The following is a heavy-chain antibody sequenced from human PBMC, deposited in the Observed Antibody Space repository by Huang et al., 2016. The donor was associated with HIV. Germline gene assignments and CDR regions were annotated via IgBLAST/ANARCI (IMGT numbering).Heavy chain of an antibody. D-gene: IGHD6-13*01. V-gene: IGHV3-53*01. Sequence: HLVESGGDWIHPGGSLRLSCEASGFTSKDNHLSWVRQAPGKGLEGVSVIYSSGKTYYEDSVRGRFTISRDTSKNIVFLQLNSLRAGDTGVYYCVRGPEDSWYGSHYYAMDVWGQGTTVTVAS. CDR1: GFTSKDNH. J-gene: IGHJ6*02. CDR2: IYSSGKT. CDR3: VRGPEDSWYGSHYYAMDV.